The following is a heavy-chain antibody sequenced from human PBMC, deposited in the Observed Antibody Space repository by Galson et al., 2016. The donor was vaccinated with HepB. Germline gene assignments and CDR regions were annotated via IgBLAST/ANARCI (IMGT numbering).Heavy chain of an antibody. D-gene: IGHD2-2*01. J-gene: IGHJ4*03. CDR2: ISSDGSNQ. Sequence: SLRLSCAASGFTFTQHPMHWVRHAPGKGLEWVALISSDGSNQLYADSVKGRFSISRDNSKDTLNLQMNSLGTEDTAMYYCPRSVIELVPTASQNFDLWGHGTLVTVSS. V-gene: IGHV3-30-3*01. CDR3: PRSVIELVPTASQNFDL. CDR1: GFTFTQHP.